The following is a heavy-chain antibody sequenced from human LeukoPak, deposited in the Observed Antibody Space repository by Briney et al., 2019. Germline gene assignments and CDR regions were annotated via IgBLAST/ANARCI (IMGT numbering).Heavy chain of an antibody. CDR2: ISSSGSTI. CDR3: AKGEYYDILTGYFNY. D-gene: IGHD3-9*01. V-gene: IGHV3-48*03. J-gene: IGHJ4*02. CDR1: GFTFSSYE. Sequence: GGSLRLSCAASGFTFSSYEMNWVRQAPGKGLEWVSYISSSGSTIYYADSVKGRFTISRDNSKNTLYLQMNSLRAEDTAVYYCAKGEYYDILTGYFNYWGQGTLVTVSS.